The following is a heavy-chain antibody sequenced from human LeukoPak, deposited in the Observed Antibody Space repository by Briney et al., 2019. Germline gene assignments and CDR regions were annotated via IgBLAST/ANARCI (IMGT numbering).Heavy chain of an antibody. V-gene: IGHV1-69*01. J-gene: IGHJ3*02. Sequence: SVKVSCKASGGTFSSYAISWVRQAPGQGLEWMGGIIPIFGTANYAQKFQGRVTITADESTSTAYMELSSLRSEDTAVYYCARGGTTAYAFDIWGQGTMVTVSS. CDR2: IIPIFGTA. D-gene: IGHD4-11*01. CDR1: GGTFSSYA. CDR3: ARGGTTAYAFDI.